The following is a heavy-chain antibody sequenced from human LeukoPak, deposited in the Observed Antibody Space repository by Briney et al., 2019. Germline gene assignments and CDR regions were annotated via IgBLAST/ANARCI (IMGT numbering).Heavy chain of an antibody. CDR3: ARAPTGDPLLDY. J-gene: IGHJ4*02. V-gene: IGHV1-69*02. CDR1: GVTFSSYT. Sequence: SVKVSCKASGVTFSSYTISWVRQAPGQGLEWMGRIIPILGIANYAQKFQGSVTITADKSTSTAYMELSSLRSEDTAVYYCARAPTGDPLLDYWGQGTLVTVSS. CDR2: IIPILGIA.